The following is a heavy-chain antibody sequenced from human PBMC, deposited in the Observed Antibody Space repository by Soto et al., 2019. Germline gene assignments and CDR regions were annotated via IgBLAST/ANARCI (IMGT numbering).Heavy chain of an antibody. CDR1: GFTFSSYA. CDR2: ISGSGDST. Sequence: EVQLLESGGGLVQPGGSLRLSCAASGFTFSSYAMRWVRQAPGKGLEWVSAISGSGDSTYYADSVKGRFTISRDNSKNTLYLQMNSLRVEDTAVYHCARRGSGSYYDYWGQGTLVTVYS. D-gene: IGHD1-26*01. V-gene: IGHV3-23*01. J-gene: IGHJ4*02. CDR3: ARRGSGSYYDY.